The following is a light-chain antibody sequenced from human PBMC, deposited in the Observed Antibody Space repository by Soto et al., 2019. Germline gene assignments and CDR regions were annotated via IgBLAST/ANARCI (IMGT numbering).Light chain of an antibody. V-gene: IGKV3-15*01. CDR2: GAF. CDR1: QSVSSN. Sequence: EIVKTQYPATLSVSPGERATLSCRASQSVSSNLACYQQKPGQGPRLHSYGAFTTATGIPARFSGSGSGTEFSLTVSSLQSEDVAVCYCQQYNNWPRTFGQGTKVEIK. CDR3: QQYNNWPRT. J-gene: IGKJ1*01.